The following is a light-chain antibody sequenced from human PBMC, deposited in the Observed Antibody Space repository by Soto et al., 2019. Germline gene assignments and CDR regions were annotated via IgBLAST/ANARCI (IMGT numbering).Light chain of an antibody. J-gene: IGLJ1*01. Sequence: QSALTQPPSASGTPGQRVTISCSGSSSNIGSNYVYWYQQLPGTAPKLLIYRNNQRPSGGPDRFSGSKSGTSASLAISGLRSEDEADYYCAAWDDSLSGFYVFGTGTKVTVL. CDR1: SSNIGSNY. CDR3: AAWDDSLSGFYV. CDR2: RNN. V-gene: IGLV1-47*01.